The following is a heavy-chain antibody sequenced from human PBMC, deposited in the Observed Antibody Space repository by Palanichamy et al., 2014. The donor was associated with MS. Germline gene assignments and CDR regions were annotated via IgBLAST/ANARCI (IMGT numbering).Heavy chain of an antibody. D-gene: IGHD1/OR15-1a*01. CDR3: ARENRLTLDQ. CDR2: ISRTSYK. J-gene: IGHJ4*02. Sequence: EVQLVESGGDLVKPGGSLRLSCEGSPFPLRDYAMNWVRQAPGKGLEWVSSISRTSYKYYADSVKGRFTISRDDAKNSAFLQMESLRAEDTAVYYCARENRLTLDQWGQGTLVTVSS. CDR1: PFPLRDYA. V-gene: IGHV3-21*02.